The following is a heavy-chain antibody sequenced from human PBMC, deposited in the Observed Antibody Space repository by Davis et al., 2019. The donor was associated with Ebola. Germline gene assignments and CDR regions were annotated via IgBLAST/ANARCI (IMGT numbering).Heavy chain of an antibody. D-gene: IGHD2-2*02. Sequence: MPSETLSLTCTVSGGSISSSSYYWGWIRQPPGTGLEWIGSIYYSGSTNYNPSLKSRVTISVDTSKNQFSLKLSSVTAADTAVYYCARHDCSSTSCYSNWFDPWGQGTLVTVSS. J-gene: IGHJ5*02. CDR3: ARHDCSSTSCYSNWFDP. CDR1: GGSISSSSYY. V-gene: IGHV4-39*01. CDR2: IYYSGST.